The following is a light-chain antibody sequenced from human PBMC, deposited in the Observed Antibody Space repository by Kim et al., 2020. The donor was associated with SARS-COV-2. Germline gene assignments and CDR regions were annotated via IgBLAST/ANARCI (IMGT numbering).Light chain of an antibody. CDR1: QSVSTD. J-gene: IGKJ5*01. V-gene: IGKV3D-15*01. Sequence: PGERAPPSCMASQSVSTDLAWYQKKSGQAPRLLIYGASTRATGIPGRFSGSGSGTEFTLTISGLQSEDLAVYYCQQYKNWSPITFGQGTRLEIK. CDR2: GAS. CDR3: QQYKNWSPIT.